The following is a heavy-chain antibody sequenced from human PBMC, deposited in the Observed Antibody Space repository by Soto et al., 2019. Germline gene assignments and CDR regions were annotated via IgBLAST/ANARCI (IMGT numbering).Heavy chain of an antibody. CDR1: GFTFSSYA. CDR3: ATSGYSGYDQFDY. J-gene: IGHJ4*02. CDR2: ISGSGGST. V-gene: IGHV3-23*01. D-gene: IGHD5-12*01. Sequence: EVQLLESGGGLVQPGGSLRLSCAASGFTFSSYAMSWVRQAPGKGLEWVSAISGSGGSTYYVDSVKGRFTISRDNSKNTLYLQMNSLRAEDTAVYYCATSGYSGYDQFDYWGQGTLVTVSS.